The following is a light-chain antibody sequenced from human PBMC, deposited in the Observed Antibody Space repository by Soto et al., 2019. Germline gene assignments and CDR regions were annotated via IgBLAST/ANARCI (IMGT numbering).Light chain of an antibody. CDR3: QQGYSTPRG. V-gene: IGKV1-39*01. Sequence: QMAESTSTGSAYVRDRVWITCVSSQSISRWLAWYQQKPGNAPKLLIYDASSLQSGVPSRVSGSGSGTDCTLTISSLQPEDFATYYCQQGYSTPRGFGLGTKVDIK. CDR1: QSISRW. J-gene: IGKJ1*01. CDR2: DAS.